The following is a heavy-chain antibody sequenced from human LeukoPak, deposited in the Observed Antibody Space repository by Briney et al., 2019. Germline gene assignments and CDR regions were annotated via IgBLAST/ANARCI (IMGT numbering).Heavy chain of an antibody. CDR2: ISSSSSYI. J-gene: IGHJ4*02. V-gene: IGHV3-21*01. Sequence: GGSLRLSCAVSGFTFSSYSMKCVRQAPGKGLEGVSYISSSSSYIYYADSVKGRFTISRDNAKNSLYLKMNSLRAEDTAVYYCARQGGPYDSSGYYYLDYWGQGTLVTVSS. CDR3: ARQGGPYDSSGYYYLDY. CDR1: GFTFSSYS. D-gene: IGHD3-22*01.